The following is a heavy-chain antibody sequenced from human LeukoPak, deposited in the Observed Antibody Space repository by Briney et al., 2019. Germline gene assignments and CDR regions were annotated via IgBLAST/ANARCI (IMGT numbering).Heavy chain of an antibody. J-gene: IGHJ4*02. CDR1: GFTVSSNY. CDR3: TREGVGSGYSTPGGVY. CDR2: IYSGGAT. D-gene: IGHD5-18*01. Sequence: GGSLRLSCAVSGFTVSSNYMSWVRQAPGKGLEWVSVIYSGGATYHADSVKGRFTISRDNSKNTLCLQMNSLRAEDTAMYYCTREGVGSGYSTPGGVYWGQGTLVTVSS. V-gene: IGHV3-66*01.